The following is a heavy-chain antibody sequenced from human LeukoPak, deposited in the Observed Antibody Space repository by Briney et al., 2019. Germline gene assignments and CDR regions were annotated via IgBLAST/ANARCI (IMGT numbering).Heavy chain of an antibody. Sequence: GGSLRLSCAASGFTFNDYTMHWVRQAPGKGLEWVSLISWNGDNTYYADSVRGRFTISRDNSKNSLYLQMKSLTTDDTAFYYCVKGSRLRRLDYWGQGTLVTVSS. D-gene: IGHD4-17*01. CDR2: ISWNGDNT. J-gene: IGHJ4*01. CDR3: VKGSRLRRLDY. V-gene: IGHV3-43*01. CDR1: GFTFNDYT.